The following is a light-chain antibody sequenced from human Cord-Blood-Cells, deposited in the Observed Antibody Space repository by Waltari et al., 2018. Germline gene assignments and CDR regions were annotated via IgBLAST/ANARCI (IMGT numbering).Light chain of an antibody. Sequence: QSALTQPRYVSGAPGQSVTISCTGTSSAVGGYNYVSWYQHHPGKAPKLMIYDGSKRPSGGPARFSGSKSGNTASLTISGLRAEDEADYYCCSYAGSSTYVFGTGTMVTV. V-gene: IGLV2-11*01. CDR2: DGS. J-gene: IGLJ1*01. CDR3: CSYAGSSTYV. CDR1: SSAVGGYNY.